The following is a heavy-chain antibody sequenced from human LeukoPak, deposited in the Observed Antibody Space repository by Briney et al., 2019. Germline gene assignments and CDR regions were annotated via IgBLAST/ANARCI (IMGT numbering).Heavy chain of an antibody. CDR2: INSDGSRT. D-gene: IGHD3-16*01. CDR3: TRNWGMDV. V-gene: IGHV3-74*01. Sequence: PGGSLRLSCAASGFTFSNYWMHWVRQAPGKGLVWVSRINSDGSRTNYADSVKGRFTISRDNSKNTLYLQMDSLRAEDTAVYSCTRNWGMDVWGKGTTVTVSS. CDR1: GFTFSNYW. J-gene: IGHJ6*03.